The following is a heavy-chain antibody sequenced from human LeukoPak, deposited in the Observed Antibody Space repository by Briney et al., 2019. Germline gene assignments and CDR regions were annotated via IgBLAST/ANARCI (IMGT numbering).Heavy chain of an antibody. V-gene: IGHV3-21*01. J-gene: IGHJ4*02. Sequence: GGSLRLSCAASGFTFSSYSINWVRQAPGKGLEWVSSISSSSSYIYYADPVKGRFTISRDNAKNSLYLQMNSLRAEDTAVYYCARGFGFLEWLFLYWGQGTLVTVSS. CDR2: ISSSSSYI. D-gene: IGHD3-3*01. CDR3: ARGFGFLEWLFLY. CDR1: GFTFSSYS.